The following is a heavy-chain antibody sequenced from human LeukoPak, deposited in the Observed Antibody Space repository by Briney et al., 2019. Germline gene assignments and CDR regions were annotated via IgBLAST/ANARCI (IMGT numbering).Heavy chain of an antibody. CDR1: GYTFTGYY. J-gene: IGHJ4*02. D-gene: IGHD4-17*01. V-gene: IGHV1-2*02. CDR2: INPNSGGT. Sequence: ASVKVSCKASGYTFTGYYMHWVRQAPGQGLEWMGWINPNSGGTNYAQKFQGRVTMTRDTSISTAYMELSRLRSDDTAVYYCARLNIMTPVTTSFDYWGQGTLVTVSS. CDR3: ARLNIMTPVTTSFDY.